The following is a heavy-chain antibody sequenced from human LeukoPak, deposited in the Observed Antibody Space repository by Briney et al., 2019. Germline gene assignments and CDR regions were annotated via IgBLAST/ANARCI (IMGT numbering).Heavy chain of an antibody. CDR2: IKQDGSEK. CDR3: ARDLTIRVRGVIIYFDY. D-gene: IGHD3-10*01. J-gene: IGHJ4*02. CDR1: GFTFSSYW. V-gene: IGHV3-7*03. Sequence: PGGSLRHSCAASGFTFSSYWMSWVRQAPGQGLEWVANIKQDGSEKYYVDSVKGRFTISRDNAKNSLYLQMNSLRAEDTAVYYCARDLTIRVRGVIIYFDYWGQGTLVTVSS.